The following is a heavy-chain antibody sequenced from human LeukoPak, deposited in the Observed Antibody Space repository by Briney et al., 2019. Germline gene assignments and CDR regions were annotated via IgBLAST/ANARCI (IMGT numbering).Heavy chain of an antibody. J-gene: IGHJ4*02. V-gene: IGHV1-69*04. CDR2: IIPILGIA. D-gene: IGHD1-1*01. CDR1: GYTFTGYY. Sequence: SVKVSCKASGYTFTGYYMHWVRQAPGQGLEWMGRIIPILGIANYAQKFQGRVTITADKSTSTAYMELSSLRSEDTAVYYCARDKATGTTDYWGQGTLVTVSS. CDR3: ARDKATGTTDY.